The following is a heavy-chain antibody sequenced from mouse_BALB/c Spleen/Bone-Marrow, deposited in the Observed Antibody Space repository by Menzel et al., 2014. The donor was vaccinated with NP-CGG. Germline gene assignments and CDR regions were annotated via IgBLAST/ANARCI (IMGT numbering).Heavy chain of an antibody. CDR3: ARPIFL. Sequence: EVMLVESGAELVKPGASVKLSCTASGFNIKDTYMHWVKQRPEQGLEWIGRIDPANGNTKYDPKFQGKATITADTSSNTAYLQLSSLTYEDTAVYYCARPIFLWGQGTSVTVSS. CDR1: GFNIKDTY. CDR2: IDPANGNT. V-gene: IGHV14-3*02. J-gene: IGHJ4*01.